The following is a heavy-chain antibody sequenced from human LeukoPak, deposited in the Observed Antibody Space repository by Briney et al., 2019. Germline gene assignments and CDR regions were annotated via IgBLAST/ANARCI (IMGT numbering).Heavy chain of an antibody. CDR3: ARGRSSSGLIDY. Sequence: RSLRLSCAASGFTFSSYGMHWVRQAPGKGLEWVAVISYDGSNKYYADSVKGRFTISRDNSKNTLYLQMNSLRAEDTAVYYCARGRSSSGLIDYWGQGTLVTVSS. CDR2: ISYDGSNK. J-gene: IGHJ4*02. D-gene: IGHD6-19*01. V-gene: IGHV3-30*03. CDR1: GFTFSSYG.